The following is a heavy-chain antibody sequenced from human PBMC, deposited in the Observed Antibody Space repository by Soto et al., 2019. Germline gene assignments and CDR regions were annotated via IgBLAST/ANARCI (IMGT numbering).Heavy chain of an antibody. CDR2: MSHDENRK. J-gene: IGHJ4*02. Sequence: QAQLVESGGGVVQPGTSLRLSCAASGFTLAHYAMHWVRHSPGKGLEWVAFMSHDENRKLYSDSVKGRFTISRDNSKSTLYLQMSRLRAEDTAVYYCAKDYDFWIASVNPYFDSWGLGALVTVSS. D-gene: IGHD3-3*01. CDR3: AKDYDFWIASVNPYFDS. V-gene: IGHV3-30*18. CDR1: GFTLAHYA.